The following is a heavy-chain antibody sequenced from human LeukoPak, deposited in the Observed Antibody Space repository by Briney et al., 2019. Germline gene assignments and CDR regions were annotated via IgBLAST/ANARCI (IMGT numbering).Heavy chain of an antibody. J-gene: IGHJ4*02. CDR3: ARGRRITIFGVVQNRYFDY. D-gene: IGHD3-3*01. V-gene: IGHV1-18*01. Sequence: GASVKVSRKASGYTFTSYGISWVRQAPGQGLEWMGWISAYNGNTNYAQKLQGRVTMTTDTSTSTAYMELRSLRSEDTAVYYCARGRRITIFGVVQNRYFDYWGQGTLVTVSS. CDR1: GYTFTSYG. CDR2: ISAYNGNT.